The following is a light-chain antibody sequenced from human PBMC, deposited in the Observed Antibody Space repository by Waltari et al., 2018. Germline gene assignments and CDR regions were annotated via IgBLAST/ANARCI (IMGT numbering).Light chain of an antibody. Sequence: QSALIHPASVSGSPGQSITISCTGSSSDIGGYDFVSWYQRRPGKAPQLLSSDVSRRPSAVSNRFSGSKSGNRASLTISGLRPEDEGDYYCSSYTSRNTHVIFGGGTKLTVL. CDR2: DVS. J-gene: IGLJ2*01. CDR3: SSYTSRNTHVI. V-gene: IGLV2-14*03. CDR1: SSDIGGYDF.